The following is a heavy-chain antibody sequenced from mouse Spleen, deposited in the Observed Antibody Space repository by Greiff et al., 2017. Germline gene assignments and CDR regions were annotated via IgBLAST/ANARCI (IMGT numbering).Heavy chain of an antibody. Sequence: QVQLQQPGTELVKPGASVKLSCKASGYTFTSYWMHWVKQRPGQGLEWIGNINPSNGGTNYNEKFKSKATLTVDKSSSTAYMQLCSLTSEDSAVYYCARPGTGYDYFDYWGQGTTLTVSS. D-gene: IGHD4-1*01. CDR2: INPSNGGT. J-gene: IGHJ2*01. CDR3: ARPGTGYDYFDY. CDR1: GYTFTSYW. V-gene: IGHV1-53*01.